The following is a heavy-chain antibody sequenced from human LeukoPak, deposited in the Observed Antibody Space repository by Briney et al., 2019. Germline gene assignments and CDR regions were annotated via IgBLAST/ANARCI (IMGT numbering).Heavy chain of an antibody. CDR2: ISSSGGTI. Sequence: PGGSLRLSCAASGFTFSTYEMNWVRQAPGKGLEWVSYISSSGGTIHYSDSVKGRFTISRDNAKNSLYLQMNSLRAEDTAVYYCARSDSSSWKYYYYYYMDVWGKGTTVTVSS. V-gene: IGHV3-48*03. D-gene: IGHD6-13*01. CDR1: GFTFSTYE. J-gene: IGHJ6*03. CDR3: ARSDSSSWKYYYYYYMDV.